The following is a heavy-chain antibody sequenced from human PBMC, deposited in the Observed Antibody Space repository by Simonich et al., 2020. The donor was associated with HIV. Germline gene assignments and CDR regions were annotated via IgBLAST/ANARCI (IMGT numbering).Heavy chain of an antibody. D-gene: IGHD2-2*01. CDR1: EFTFGDYA. V-gene: IGHV3-49*04. CDR2: LRTKPDGGTT. Sequence: EVHLVESGGGLVQPGRSLRLSCTASEFTFGDYAMSWVRQAPGKGLDLVGFLRTKPDGGTTEYAASVKGRFVISRDDSKSISYLQMSSLKTEDTAVYYCTKGSSSEYWGQGTLVTVSS. J-gene: IGHJ4*02. CDR3: TKGSSSEY.